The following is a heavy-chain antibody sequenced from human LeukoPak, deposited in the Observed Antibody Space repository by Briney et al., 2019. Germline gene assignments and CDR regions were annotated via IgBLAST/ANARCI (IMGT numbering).Heavy chain of an antibody. Sequence: SETLSLTCTVSGYSISSGYYWGWIRQPPGKGLEWIGSIYHSGSTYYNPSLKSRVTISVDTSKNQFSLKLSSVTAADTAVYYCARIVLVAALPYFDYWGQGTLVTVSS. CDR3: ARIVLVAALPYFDY. CDR2: IYHSGST. CDR1: GYSISSGYY. J-gene: IGHJ4*02. V-gene: IGHV4-38-2*02. D-gene: IGHD2-15*01.